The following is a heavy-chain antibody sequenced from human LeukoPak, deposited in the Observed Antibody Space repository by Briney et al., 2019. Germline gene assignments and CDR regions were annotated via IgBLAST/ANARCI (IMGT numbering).Heavy chain of an antibody. CDR1: GYTFTGYY. CDR2: INPNSGGT. Sequence: ASVKVSCKASGYTFTGYYIHWVRQAPGQGLEWMGWINPNSGGTNYAPTFQGRVTMTRDTSISTAYMELSSLRSEDTAVYYCARGVRGRSSRLLYYWGQGTLVTVSS. CDR3: ARGVRGRSSRLLYY. V-gene: IGHV1-2*02. D-gene: IGHD6-6*01. J-gene: IGHJ4*02.